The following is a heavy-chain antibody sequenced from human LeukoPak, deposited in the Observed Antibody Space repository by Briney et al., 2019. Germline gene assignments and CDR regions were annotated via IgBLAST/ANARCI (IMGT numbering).Heavy chain of an antibody. CDR2: ISNGDGYI. V-gene: IGHV3-21*01. Sequence: GGSLRFSCSASGFTFSTYSMNWVRQAPGKGLEWVTSISNGDGYIVYADSVKGPFTISRDNAKNSLYLQMSSLRAEDTAMYYCARNDNTDHGIDYWGQGTLVTVSS. D-gene: IGHD3-22*01. CDR1: GFTFSTYS. CDR3: ARNDNTDHGIDY. J-gene: IGHJ4*02.